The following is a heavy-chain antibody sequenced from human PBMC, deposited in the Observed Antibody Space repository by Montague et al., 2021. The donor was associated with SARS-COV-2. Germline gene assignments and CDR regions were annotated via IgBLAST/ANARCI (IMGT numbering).Heavy chain of an antibody. CDR1: GGSISSYY. Sequence: SETLSLTCTVSGGSISSYYWSWIRQPPGQGLEWIGYIYYSGSTNYNPSLKSRVTISVDTSKNQFSLKLSSVTAADTAVYYCARASLGYCSGGRCYVEFDPWGQGTLVTVSS. CDR2: IYYSGST. V-gene: IGHV4-59*01. J-gene: IGHJ5*02. CDR3: ARASLGYCSGGRCYVEFDP. D-gene: IGHD2-15*01.